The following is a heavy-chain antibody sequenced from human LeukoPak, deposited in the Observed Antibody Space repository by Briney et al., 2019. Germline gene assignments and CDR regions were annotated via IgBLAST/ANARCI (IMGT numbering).Heavy chain of an antibody. J-gene: IGHJ4*02. CDR1: GFTFSAYT. Sequence: PGGSLRLSCAASGFTFSAYTMNWVRQAPGKGLEWVASIDSSSSYIYYADSLKGRFTISRDNAKNSLYLQINSLRAEDTAVYYCARIGYYYESSGYYYHFDYWGQGTLVTVSS. V-gene: IGHV3-21*01. D-gene: IGHD3-22*01. CDR2: IDSSSSYI. CDR3: ARIGYYYESSGYYYHFDY.